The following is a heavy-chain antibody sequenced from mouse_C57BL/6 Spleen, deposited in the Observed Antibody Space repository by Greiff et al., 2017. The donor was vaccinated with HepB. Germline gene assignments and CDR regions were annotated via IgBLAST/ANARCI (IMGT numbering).Heavy chain of an antibody. J-gene: IGHJ2*01. D-gene: IGHD1-1*01. CDR3: ARFAHYYGSSYAY. V-gene: IGHV1-64*01. Sequence: QVQLQQPGAELVKPGASVKLSCKASGYTFTSYWMHWVKQRPGQGLEWIGMIHPKSGSTNYNEKFKSKATLTVDKSSSTAYMQLRSLTSEDSAVYYCARFAHYYGSSYAYWGQGTTLTVSS. CDR1: GYTFTSYW. CDR2: IHPKSGST.